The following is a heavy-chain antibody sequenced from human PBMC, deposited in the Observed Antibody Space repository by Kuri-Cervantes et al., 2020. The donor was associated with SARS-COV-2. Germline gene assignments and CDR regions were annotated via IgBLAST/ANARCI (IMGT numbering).Heavy chain of an antibody. V-gene: IGHV3-30*18. D-gene: IGHD3-22*01. CDR3: AKDYYDSSGYYDAFDI. CDR1: GFTFSSYA. J-gene: IGHJ3*02. CDR2: ISYDGSNK. Sequence: GESLKISCAASGFTFSSYAMSWVRQAPGKGLEWVAVISYDGSNKYYADSVKGRFTISRDNSKNTLYLQMNSLRAEDTAVYYCAKDYYDSSGYYDAFDIWGQGTMVTVSS.